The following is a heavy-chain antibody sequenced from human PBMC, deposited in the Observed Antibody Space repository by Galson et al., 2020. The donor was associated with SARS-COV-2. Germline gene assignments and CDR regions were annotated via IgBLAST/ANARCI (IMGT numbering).Heavy chain of an antibody. Sequence: SETLSLTCTVSGASISSGDFYWSWIRHPPGQGLEWIGYIYYSGTTFYNPSFQSRISISVDTSKNQFSLKLSSATAADTAIYYCARSAPVFPYWYFDLWGLGTLATVSS. J-gene: IGHJ2*01. V-gene: IGHV4-30-4*08. CDR3: ARSAPVFPYWYFDL. CDR1: GASISSGDFY. D-gene: IGHD2-21*01. CDR2: IYYSGTT.